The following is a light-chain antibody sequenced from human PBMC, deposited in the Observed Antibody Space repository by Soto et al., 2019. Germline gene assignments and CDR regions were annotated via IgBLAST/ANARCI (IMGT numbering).Light chain of an antibody. J-gene: IGKJ1*01. V-gene: IGKV1-5*01. CDR3: QHYNSDGT. Sequence: DNQMTRPLFALPAFLGGRVTITCRASQSTDRWLAWYQQRPGKAPKSLIYHASSLETGVPSRFSGSGSGTEFTLTISSLQPDDFATYYCQHYNSDGTFGQGTKVDI. CDR2: HAS. CDR1: QSTDRW.